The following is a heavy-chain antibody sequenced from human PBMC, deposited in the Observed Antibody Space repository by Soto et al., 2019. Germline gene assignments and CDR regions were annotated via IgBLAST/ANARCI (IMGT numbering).Heavy chain of an antibody. CDR1: GGTFSSYA. V-gene: IGHV1-69*01. CDR2: IIPIFGTA. D-gene: IGHD2-8*01. Sequence: QVQLVQSGAEVKKPGSSVKVSCKASGGTFSSYAISWVRQAPGQGLEWMGGIIPIFGTANYAQKFQGRVTITADESTSTAYMELSSLRSEDTAVYYCARRNVYAVSYYYYGMDVWGQGTTVTVSS. J-gene: IGHJ6*02. CDR3: ARRNVYAVSYYYYGMDV.